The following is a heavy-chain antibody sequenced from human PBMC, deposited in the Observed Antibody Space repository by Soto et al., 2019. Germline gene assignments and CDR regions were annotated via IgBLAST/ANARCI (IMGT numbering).Heavy chain of an antibody. CDR3: TTRMITFGGVIVFDL. V-gene: IGHV3-15*01. D-gene: IGHD3-16*02. CDR1: GFTFSNAW. CDR2: IKSKTDGGTT. Sequence: EVQLVESGGGLVKPGGSLRLSCAASGFTFSNAWMSWVRQAPGKGLEWVGRIKSKTDGGTTDYAAPVKGRFTISRDDSKNPLYLQMNSLKTDATAVYYCTTRMITFGGVIVFDLWGRGTLVTVSS. J-gene: IGHJ2*01.